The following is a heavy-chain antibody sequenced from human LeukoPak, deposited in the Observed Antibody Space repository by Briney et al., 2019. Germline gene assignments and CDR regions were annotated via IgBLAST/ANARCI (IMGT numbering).Heavy chain of an antibody. CDR1: GFTFSTYE. Sequence: GGSLRLSCAASGFTFSTYEMNWVRQAPGKGLEWVSVIYSGGSTNYADSVKGRFTISRDNSKNTLFLLMNSLRAEDTAVYYCIYGYTLDFWGQGTLVTVSS. CDR3: IYGYTLDF. J-gene: IGHJ4*02. D-gene: IGHD5-18*01. V-gene: IGHV3-53*01. CDR2: IYSGGST.